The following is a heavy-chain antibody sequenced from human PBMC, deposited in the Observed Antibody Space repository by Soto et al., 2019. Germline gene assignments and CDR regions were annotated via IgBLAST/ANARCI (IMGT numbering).Heavy chain of an antibody. Sequence: QVQLVESGGGVVQPGRSLRLSCAASGFTFSSYGMHWVRQAPGKGLEWVAVISYDGTNKYYADSVKGRFTISRDNSKNTLDRQMNSLRAEDTAVYYCARADRSYDLVDYWGQGTLVTVSS. CDR2: ISYDGTNK. CDR3: ARADRSYDLVDY. D-gene: IGHD5-12*01. V-gene: IGHV3-30*03. J-gene: IGHJ4*02. CDR1: GFTFSSYG.